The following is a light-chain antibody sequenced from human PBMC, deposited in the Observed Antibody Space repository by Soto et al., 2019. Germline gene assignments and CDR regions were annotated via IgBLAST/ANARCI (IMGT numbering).Light chain of an antibody. J-gene: IGKJ1*01. CDR1: QSVAGY. Sequence: VTITCRASQSVAGYLNWYHQRPGQAPKLLIYGSFTLQGGVPSRFSGTGYGTDFTLTISSLQPEDVATYYCQQTLSAPQTFGHGTKVDIK. CDR2: GSF. CDR3: QQTLSAPQT. V-gene: IGKV1-39*01.